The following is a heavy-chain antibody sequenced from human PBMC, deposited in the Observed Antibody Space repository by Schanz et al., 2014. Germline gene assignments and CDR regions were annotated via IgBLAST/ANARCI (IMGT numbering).Heavy chain of an antibody. Sequence: EVQLLESGGGLAQPGGSLRLSCAASGFTLSNYAMSWVRQAPGKGLEWVSRINGDGSNTNYADSVKGRFTISRDNSKNSLYLQMNSLRAEDTAVYYCARIGGSVFDYWAQGTLVTVSS. CDR3: ARIGGSVFDY. CDR1: GFTLSNYA. CDR2: INGDGSNT. D-gene: IGHD3-10*01. J-gene: IGHJ4*02. V-gene: IGHV3-23*01.